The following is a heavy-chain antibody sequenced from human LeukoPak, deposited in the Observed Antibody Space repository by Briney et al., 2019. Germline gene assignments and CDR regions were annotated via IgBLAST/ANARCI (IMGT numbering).Heavy chain of an antibody. CDR3: AKENGLLYNLEWLLPGNWFDP. V-gene: IGHV3-30*18. D-gene: IGHD3-3*01. CDR2: ISYDGSNK. CDR1: GFTFSSYG. J-gene: IGHJ5*02. Sequence: GRSLRLSCAASGFTFSSYGMHWVRQAPGKGLEWVAVISYDGSNKYYADSVKGRFTISRDNSKNTLYLQMNSLRAEDTAVYYCAKENGLLYNLEWLLPGNWFDPWGQGTLVTVSS.